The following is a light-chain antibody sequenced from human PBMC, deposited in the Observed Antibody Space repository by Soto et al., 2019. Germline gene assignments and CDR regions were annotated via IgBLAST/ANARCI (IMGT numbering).Light chain of an antibody. CDR2: SDN. J-gene: IGLJ1*01. CDR1: SANIGNNY. V-gene: IGLV1-47*02. Sequence: QSVLTQSPSASGTPGQRVTISCSGRSANIGNNYVCWYQQLPGTAPKLLIYSDNQRPSEVPDRFSGSKSGSSASLAISGLRPEDEADYFCVSWDDSLSGLVFGTGTKVTVL. CDR3: VSWDDSLSGLV.